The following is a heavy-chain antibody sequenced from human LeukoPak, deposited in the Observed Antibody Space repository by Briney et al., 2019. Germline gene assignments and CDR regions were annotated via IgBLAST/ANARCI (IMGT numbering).Heavy chain of an antibody. CDR1: GFPLRSNW. V-gene: IGHV3-74*01. D-gene: IGHD5-24*01. CDR2: IKSDGSET. J-gene: IGHJ4*02. CDR3: AGTDNLDY. Sequence: GGSLRLSCAASGFPLRSNWMHWVRQAPGKGLVWVSRIKSDGSETSYADSVKGRFTISRDNAKNTLYLQMNSLRAEDTAVYYCAGTDNLDYWGQGTLVTVSS.